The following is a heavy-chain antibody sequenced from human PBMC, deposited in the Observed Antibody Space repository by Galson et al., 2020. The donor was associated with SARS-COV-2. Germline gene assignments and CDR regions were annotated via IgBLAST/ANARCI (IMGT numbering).Heavy chain of an antibody. CDR3: ARDIVVVPAADPSGSYYYYGMDV. D-gene: IGHD2-2*01. J-gene: IGHJ6*02. V-gene: IGHV3-11*01. Sequence: KIGESLKISCAASGFTFSDYYMSWIRQAPGKGLEWVSYISSSGSTIYYSDSVKGRVTISRDNAKNSLYLQMNSLRAEDTAVYYCARDIVVVPAADPSGSYYYYGMDVWGQGTTVTVSS. CDR1: GFTFSDYY. CDR2: ISSSGSTI.